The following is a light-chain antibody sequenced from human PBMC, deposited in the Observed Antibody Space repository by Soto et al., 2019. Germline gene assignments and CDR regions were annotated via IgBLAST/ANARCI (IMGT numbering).Light chain of an antibody. J-gene: IGKJ5*01. V-gene: IGKV3-20*01. CDR3: QQYGSSPIT. CDR2: GAS. CDR1: QSVSSSY. Sequence: EIVLTQSPGTLSLSPGERATLSCRASQSVSSSYLAWYQQKPSQAPRLLIYGASSRATGIPDRFSGSGSGTDFTLTNSRLEPEDFAVYYCQQYGSSPITFGQGKRLEIK.